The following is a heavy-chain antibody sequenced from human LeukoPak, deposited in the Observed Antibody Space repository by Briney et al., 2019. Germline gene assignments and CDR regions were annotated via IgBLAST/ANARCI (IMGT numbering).Heavy chain of an antibody. Sequence: GRSLRLSCAASGFTFSSYGMHWVRQAPGKGLEWVAVISYDGSNKYYADSVKGRFTISRDNSKNTLYLQMNSLRAEDTAVYYCAKDRGSSGYYDYWGQGTLVTVSS. CDR3: AKDRGSSGYYDY. V-gene: IGHV3-30*18. CDR2: ISYDGSNK. CDR1: GFTFSSYG. J-gene: IGHJ4*02. D-gene: IGHD3-22*01.